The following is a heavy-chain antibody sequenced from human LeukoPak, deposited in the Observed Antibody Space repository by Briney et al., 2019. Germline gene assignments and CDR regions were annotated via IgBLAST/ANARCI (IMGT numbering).Heavy chain of an antibody. D-gene: IGHD6-13*01. CDR1: GYXFTGYY. V-gene: IGHV1-2*02. Sequence: ASVKVSCKASGYXFTGYYMHWVRQAPGQGLEWMGWINPNSGGTNYAQKFQGRVTMTRDTSISTAYMELSRLRSDDTAVYYCARAGSLVAAAGRWFDPWGQGTLVTVSS. CDR2: INPNSGGT. J-gene: IGHJ5*02. CDR3: ARAGSLVAAAGRWFDP.